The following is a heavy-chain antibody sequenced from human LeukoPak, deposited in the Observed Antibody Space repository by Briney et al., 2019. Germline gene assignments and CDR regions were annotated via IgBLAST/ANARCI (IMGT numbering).Heavy chain of an antibody. CDR2: ISAYNGNT. J-gene: IGHJ3*02. Sequence: ASVKVSCKASGYTFTSYGISWVRQAPGQGLEWMGWISAYNGNTNYAQKLQGRVTMTTDTSTSTAYMELRSLRPDDTAVYYCARDRRYDFWSGHKAFDIWGQGTMVTVSS. D-gene: IGHD3-3*01. V-gene: IGHV1-18*01. CDR1: GYTFTSYG. CDR3: ARDRRYDFWSGHKAFDI.